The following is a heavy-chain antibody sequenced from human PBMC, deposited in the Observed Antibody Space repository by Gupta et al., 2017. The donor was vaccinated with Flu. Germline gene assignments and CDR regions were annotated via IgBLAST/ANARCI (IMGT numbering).Heavy chain of an antibody. CDR2: MNPNSGNT. J-gene: IGHJ5*02. V-gene: IGHV1-8*01. CDR3: ARGKAKQQGRRPNNWFDP. CDR1: GYTFTSYD. Sequence: QVQLVQSGAEVKKPGASVKVSCKASGYTFTSYDINWVRQATGQGLEWMGWMNPNSGNTGYAQKFQGRVTMTRNTSISTAYMELSSLRSEDTAVYYCARGKAKQQGRRPNNWFDPWGQGTLVTVSS. D-gene: IGHD6-13*01.